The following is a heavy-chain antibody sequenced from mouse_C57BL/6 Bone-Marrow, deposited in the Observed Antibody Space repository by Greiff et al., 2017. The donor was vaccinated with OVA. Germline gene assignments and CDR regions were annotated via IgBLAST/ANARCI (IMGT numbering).Heavy chain of an antibody. CDR3: ASGYDYDGGYFEV. J-gene: IGHJ1*03. CDR2: ISNGGGNT. V-gene: IGHV5-12*01. D-gene: IGHD2-4*01. CDR1: GFTFSDYY. Sequence: EVQGVESGGGLVQPGGSLKLSCAASGFTFSDYYMYWVRQTPEKRLEWVAYISNGGGNTYYAATVKGRFTISRDNAKNTLYLQMSRLKSEDTAMYYCASGYDYDGGYFEVWGTGTTVTVSS.